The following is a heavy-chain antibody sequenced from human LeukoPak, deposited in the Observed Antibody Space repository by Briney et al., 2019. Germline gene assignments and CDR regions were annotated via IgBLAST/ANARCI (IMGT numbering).Heavy chain of an antibody. J-gene: IGHJ3*02. CDR2: IYYSGST. Sequence: SETLSLTCTVSGASISSYYWSWIRQSPGKGLEWIGYIYYSGSTNYNPSLKSRVTISVDTSKNQFSLKLSSVTAADTAVYYCARDTEPYDAFDIWGQGTMVTVSS. CDR1: GASISSYY. V-gene: IGHV4-59*01. CDR3: ARDTEPYDAFDI.